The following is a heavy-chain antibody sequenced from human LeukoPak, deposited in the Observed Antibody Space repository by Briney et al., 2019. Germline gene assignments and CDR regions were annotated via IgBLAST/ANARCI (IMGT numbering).Heavy chain of an antibody. V-gene: IGHV4-59*01. D-gene: IGHD1-26*01. J-gene: IGHJ6*03. CDR1: GDSISSYY. CDR3: ARGTSGSYSRCYYYYMDV. Sequence: SETLSLTCTVSGDSISSYYWSWIRQPPGKGLEWIAYIYNSGSTNYNRSLKSRVTISVDTSKNQFSLRLSSVTAADTAVYYCARGTSGSYSRCYYYYMDVWGKGTTVTVSS. CDR2: IYNSGST.